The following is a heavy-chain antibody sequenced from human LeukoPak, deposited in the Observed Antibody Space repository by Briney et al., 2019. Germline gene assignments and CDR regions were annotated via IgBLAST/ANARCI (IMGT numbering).Heavy chain of an antibody. D-gene: IGHD3-16*02. V-gene: IGHV4-39*07. CDR1: GGSISSSSYY. CDR3: ARDRPYDYVWGSYLHDAFDF. Sequence: SETLSLTCTVSGGSISSSSYYWGWIRQSPGKGLEWIGSSYNSGSTYYNPSLRSRVTISVDTSKNQFSLKLSSVTAADTAVYYCARDRPYDYVWGSYLHDAFDFWGQGTMVTVSS. J-gene: IGHJ3*01. CDR2: SYNSGST.